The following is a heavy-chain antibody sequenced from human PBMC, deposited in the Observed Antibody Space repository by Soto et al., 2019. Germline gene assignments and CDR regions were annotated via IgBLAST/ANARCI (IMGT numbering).Heavy chain of an antibody. D-gene: IGHD5-18*01. V-gene: IGHV4-31*03. J-gene: IGHJ4*02. Sequence: SETMSLTCTVSGGSISSGGYYWSWIRQHPGKGLEWIGYIYYSGSTYYNPSLKSRVTISVDTSKNQFSLKLSSVTAAATAVYYCAVGLGRGYSYAHYWGQGTLVTVSS. CDR1: GGSISSGGYY. CDR3: AVGLGRGYSYAHY. CDR2: IYYSGST.